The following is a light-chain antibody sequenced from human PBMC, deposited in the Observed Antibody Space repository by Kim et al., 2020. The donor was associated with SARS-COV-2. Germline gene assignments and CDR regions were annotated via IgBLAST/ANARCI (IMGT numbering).Light chain of an antibody. CDR1: QRVSSN. Sequence: VSPGERAALPRRASQRVSSNLAWYQQKPGQAPRLLSHGASTRATGIPARLSGSGSETEFTLTISSLQSEDIAVYYCQQYDNWPLTFGQGTKLEI. CDR2: GAS. CDR3: QQYDNWPLT. J-gene: IGKJ2*01. V-gene: IGKV3-15*01.